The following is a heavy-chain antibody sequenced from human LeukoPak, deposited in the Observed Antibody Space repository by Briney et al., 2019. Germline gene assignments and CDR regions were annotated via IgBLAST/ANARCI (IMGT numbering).Heavy chain of an antibody. CDR2: IWYDGSNK. CDR1: GLTFSSYG. Sequence: GGSLRLSCAASGLTFSSYGMHWVRQAPGKGLEWVAVIWYDGSNKYYADSVKGRFTISRDNSKNTLYLQMNSLRAEDTAVYYCARGRFSGMAARCFDYWGQGTLVTVSS. D-gene: IGHD6-6*01. V-gene: IGHV3-33*01. J-gene: IGHJ4*02. CDR3: ARGRFSGMAARCFDY.